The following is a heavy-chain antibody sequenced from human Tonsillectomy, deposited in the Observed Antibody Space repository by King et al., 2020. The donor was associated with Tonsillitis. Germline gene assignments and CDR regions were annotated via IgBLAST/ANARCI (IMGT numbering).Heavy chain of an antibody. D-gene: IGHD2-2*01. V-gene: IGHV4-61*01. J-gene: IGHJ6*02. CDR2: IYYSGNT. Sequence: QLQESGPGLVKPSETLSLTCTVSGGSVSSGRYYWRWIRQPPGKGLEWIGYIYYSGNTNYNPSLRSRVTMSEDTSKNQFSLKLSSVTAADTAVYYCARVYPAADYYYGMDVWGQGTTVTVSS. CDR3: ARVYPAADYYYGMDV. CDR1: GGSVSSGRYY.